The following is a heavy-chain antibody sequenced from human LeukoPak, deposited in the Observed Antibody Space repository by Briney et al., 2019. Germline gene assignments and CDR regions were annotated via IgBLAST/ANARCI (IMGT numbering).Heavy chain of an antibody. V-gene: IGHV4-59*01. CDR3: ARVPFPPWQQHPYYYGMDV. D-gene: IGHD1-1*01. Sequence: SETLSLTCTVSGGSISSYYWSWIRQPPGKGLEWIGYIYYSGSTNYNPSLKSRVTISVDTSKNQLSLKLSSVTAADTAVYYCARVPFPPWQQHPYYYGMDVWGQGTTVTVSS. CDR1: GGSISSYY. CDR2: IYYSGST. J-gene: IGHJ6*02.